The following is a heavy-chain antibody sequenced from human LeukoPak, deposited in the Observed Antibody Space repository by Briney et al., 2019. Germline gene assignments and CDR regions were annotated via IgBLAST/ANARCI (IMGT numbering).Heavy chain of an antibody. CDR1: GGSISSYY. D-gene: IGHD6-13*01. V-gene: IGHV4-4*07. CDR3: ARGRGSSWYYFDY. CDR2: IYTSGNT. Sequence: SETLSLTCTVSGGSISSYYWSWVRQPAGKGLEWVGRIYTSGNTNYNPSLKGRVTMSVDTSKNQFSLNLSSVTAADTAVYYCARGRGSSWYYFDYWGQGTLATVSS. J-gene: IGHJ4*02.